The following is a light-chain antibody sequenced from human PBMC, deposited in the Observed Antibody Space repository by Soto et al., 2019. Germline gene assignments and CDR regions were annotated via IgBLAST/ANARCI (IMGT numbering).Light chain of an antibody. V-gene: IGKV3-11*01. CDR2: DAS. CDR3: QQRSNWPWT. CDR1: QSVSSY. Sequence: EIVLTQSPATLSLSPGERATLSCRASQSVSSYLAWYQQKPGQAPRLLIFDASNRATGTPARFSGSGSGTDFTLTISSLEPEDCAVYYCQQRSNWPWTFGQGTRVEIK. J-gene: IGKJ1*01.